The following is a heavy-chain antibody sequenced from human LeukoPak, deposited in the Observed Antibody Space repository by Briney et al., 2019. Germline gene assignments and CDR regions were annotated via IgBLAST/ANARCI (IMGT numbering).Heavy chain of an antibody. CDR3: AKDKRFRSSSLDY. J-gene: IGHJ4*02. Sequence: PGGSLRLSCAASGFTVSSNYMSWVRQAPGKGLEWVSVIYSGGSTYYADSVKGRFTISRDNSKNSLYLQMNSLRTEDTALYYCAKDKRFRSSSLDYWGQGTLVTVSS. CDR1: GFTVSSNY. V-gene: IGHV3-53*05. D-gene: IGHD6-13*01. CDR2: IYSGGST.